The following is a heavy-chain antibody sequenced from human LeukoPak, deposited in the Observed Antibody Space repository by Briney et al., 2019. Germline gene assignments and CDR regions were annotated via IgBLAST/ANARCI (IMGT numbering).Heavy chain of an antibody. J-gene: IGHJ4*02. CDR2: ISGYNGSA. V-gene: IGHV1-18*01. D-gene: IGHD6-19*01. CDR1: GYTFASYS. CDR3: ARDAGGASSGWYLFDS. Sequence: ASVKVSCTTSGYTFASYSISWLRQAPGQGLEWMGWISGYNGSAKYAQSLQGRVTLTRDTSTSTAYMGLRSLKSDDTAVYFCARDAGGASSGWYLFDSWGQGTLVTVSS.